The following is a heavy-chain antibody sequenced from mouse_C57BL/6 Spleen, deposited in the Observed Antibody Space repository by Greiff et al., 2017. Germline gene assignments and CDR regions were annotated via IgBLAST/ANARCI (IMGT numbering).Heavy chain of an antibody. CDR1: GYTFTSYD. Sequence: QVQLQQSGPELVKPGASVKLSCKASGYTFTSYDINWVKQRPGQGLEWIGWIYPRDGSTKYNEKFKGKATLTVDTSSSTAYMELHSLTSEDSAVYFCAYDYDGAWFAYWGQGTLVTVSA. J-gene: IGHJ3*01. V-gene: IGHV1-85*01. D-gene: IGHD2-4*01. CDR3: AYDYDGAWFAY. CDR2: IYPRDGST.